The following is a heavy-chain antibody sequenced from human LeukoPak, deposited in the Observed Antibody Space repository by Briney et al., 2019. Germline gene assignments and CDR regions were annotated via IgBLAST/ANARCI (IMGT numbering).Heavy chain of an antibody. Sequence: GGSLRLSCAASGFTFSSYWMNWARQAPGKGLEWVASINHNGNVNYYVDSVKGRFTISRDNAKNSLFLQMDSLRSEDTAVYYCVKNSGWYRLDCWGQGTLVTVSS. CDR3: VKNSGWYRLDC. J-gene: IGHJ4*02. CDR1: GFTFSSYW. CDR2: INHNGNVN. V-gene: IGHV3-7*03. D-gene: IGHD6-13*01.